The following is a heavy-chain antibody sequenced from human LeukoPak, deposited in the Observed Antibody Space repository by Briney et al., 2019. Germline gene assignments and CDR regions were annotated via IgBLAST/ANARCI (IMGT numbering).Heavy chain of an antibody. CDR1: GFTVSSNY. J-gene: IGHJ6*02. V-gene: IGHV3-53*01. CDR3: AREIHSSGWEFYGMDV. D-gene: IGHD6-19*01. Sequence: GGSLRLFCAASGFTVSSNYMSWVRQAPGKGLEWVSVIYSGGSTYYADSVKGRFTISRDNSKNTLYLQMNSLRAEDTAVYYCAREIHSSGWEFYGMDVWGQGTTVTVSS. CDR2: IYSGGST.